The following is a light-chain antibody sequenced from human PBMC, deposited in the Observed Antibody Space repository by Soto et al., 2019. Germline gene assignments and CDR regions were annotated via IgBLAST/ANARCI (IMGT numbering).Light chain of an antibody. CDR1: SSNIGSNY. J-gene: IGLJ2*01. CDR3: AAWDDSLSAVV. V-gene: IGLV1-47*01. Sequence: QSVLTQPPSASGTPGQRVTISCSGSSSNIGSNYVYWYQQFPGSAPKLLIYRNDQRPSGVPDRFSGSKSGTSASLAISGPRSEDKADYYCAAWDDSLSAVVFGGGTKLTVL. CDR2: RND.